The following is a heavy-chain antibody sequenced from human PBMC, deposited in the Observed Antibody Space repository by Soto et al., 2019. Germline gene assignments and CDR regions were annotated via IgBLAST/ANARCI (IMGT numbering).Heavy chain of an antibody. CDR1: GFTFSSYA. Sequence: GGSLRLSCAASGFTFSSYAMSWVRQAPGKGLEWVSAISGSGGSTYYADSVKGRFTISRGNSKNTLYLQMNSLRAEDTAVYYCAKAGPGGDYIDWFDPWGQGTLVTVSS. J-gene: IGHJ5*02. CDR3: AKAGPGGDYIDWFDP. D-gene: IGHD4-17*01. V-gene: IGHV3-23*01. CDR2: ISGSGGST.